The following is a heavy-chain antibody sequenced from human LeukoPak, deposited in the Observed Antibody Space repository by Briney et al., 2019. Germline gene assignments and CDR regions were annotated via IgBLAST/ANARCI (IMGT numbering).Heavy chain of an antibody. CDR2: IYYGGST. D-gene: IGHD3-3*01. CDR3: ARLGRTYYDFWSGP. V-gene: IGHV4-39*01. Sequence: PSETLSLTCTVSGGSISSSIYYWGWIRQPPGKGLEWSGTIYYGGSTYYNPSLKSRVTISVDTSKDQFSLKLSSVTAADTAVYYCARLGRTYYDFWSGPWGQGTLVTVSS. CDR1: GGSISSSIYY. J-gene: IGHJ5*02.